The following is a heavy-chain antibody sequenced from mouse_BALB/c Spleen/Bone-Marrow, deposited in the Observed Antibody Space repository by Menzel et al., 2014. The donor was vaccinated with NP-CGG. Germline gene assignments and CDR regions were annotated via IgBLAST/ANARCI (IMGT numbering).Heavy chain of an antibody. CDR1: VYIFTSYW. D-gene: IGHD2-4*01. V-gene: IGHV1-7*01. CDR3: ARNEITTGLAY. J-gene: IGHJ3*01. Sequence: HLQQSGAELAKPGASVTLSCKASVYIFTSYWLHWVEQRPGQGLDWIGYINPNTGYTEYKQKFKDKATLTADKSSSTAYMQLSSLTSENSAVYYCARNEITTGLAYWCQGTLVTDSA. CDR2: INPNTGYT.